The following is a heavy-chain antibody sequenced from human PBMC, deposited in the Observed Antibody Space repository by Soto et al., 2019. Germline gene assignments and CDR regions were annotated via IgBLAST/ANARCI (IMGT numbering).Heavy chain of an antibody. CDR2: VNHGGTS. CDR3: ARHSRGLGYCSSTSCYTPFDY. D-gene: IGHD2-2*02. Sequence: SETLSLTCAVHGGSFSGYYWDWIRQPPGKGLEWIGEVNHGGTSNYNPSLKSRVTISVDTSKNQFSLKLSSVTAADTAVYYCARHSRGLGYCSSTSCYTPFDYWGQGALVTVSS. CDR1: GGSFSGYY. V-gene: IGHV4-34*01. J-gene: IGHJ4*02.